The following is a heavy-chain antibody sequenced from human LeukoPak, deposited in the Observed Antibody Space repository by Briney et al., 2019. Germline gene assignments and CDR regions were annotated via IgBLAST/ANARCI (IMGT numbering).Heavy chain of an antibody. CDR1: GFALSNYA. V-gene: IGHV3-23*01. J-gene: IGHJ4*02. D-gene: IGHD3-10*01. CDR2: LSGGGDSR. Sequence: GGSLRLSRAASGFALSNYAMSWVRQAPGKGLEWVSSLSGGGDSRYYADSVMGRFTISRDNSKNTLYPQMNSLRAEDTAVYYCAKAVRSMVTGGGYFDSWGQGTLVTVSS. CDR3: AKAVRSMVTGGGYFDS.